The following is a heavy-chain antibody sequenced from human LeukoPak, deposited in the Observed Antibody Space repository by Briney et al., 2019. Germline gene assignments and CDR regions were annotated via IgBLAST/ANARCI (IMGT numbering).Heavy chain of an antibody. CDR1: GGSISGYY. J-gene: IGHJ4*02. CDR2: IYYSGST. CDR3: ARDPYGSPY. Sequence: SETLSLTCTVSGGSISGYYWSWIRQPPGKGLEWIGYIYYSGSTNYNPSLKSRVTISVDTSKNQFSLKLSSVTAADTAVYYCARDPYGSPYWGQGTLVTVSS. V-gene: IGHV4-59*01. D-gene: IGHD1-26*01.